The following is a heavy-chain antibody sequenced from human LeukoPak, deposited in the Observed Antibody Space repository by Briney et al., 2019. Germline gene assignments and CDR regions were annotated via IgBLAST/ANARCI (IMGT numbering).Heavy chain of an antibody. CDR1: GFTFSSYS. J-gene: IGHJ6*03. CDR2: ISSSSSYI. CDR3: ARDPGAPLYYYYMDV. D-gene: IGHD1-26*01. V-gene: IGHV3-21*04. Sequence: GSLRLSCAASGFTFSSYSMNWVRQAPGKGLEWVSSISSSSSYIYYADSVKGRFTISRDNAKNSPYLQMNSLRAEDTAVYYCARDPGAPLYYYYMDVWGKGTTVTVSS.